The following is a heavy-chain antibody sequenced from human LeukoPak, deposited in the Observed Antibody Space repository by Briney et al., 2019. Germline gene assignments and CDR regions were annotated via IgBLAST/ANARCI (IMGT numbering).Heavy chain of an antibody. J-gene: IGHJ6*03. V-gene: IGHV4-38-2*02. D-gene: IGHD3-3*01. Sequence: SETLSLXCTVSGYSISSGYYWGWIRQPPGKGLEWIGSIYYSGSTYYNPSLKSRVTISVDTSKNQFSLKLSSVTAADTAVYYCARHGGHGQNYYYYMDVWGKGTTVTVSS. CDR2: IYYSGST. CDR3: ARHGGHGQNYYYYMDV. CDR1: GYSISSGYY.